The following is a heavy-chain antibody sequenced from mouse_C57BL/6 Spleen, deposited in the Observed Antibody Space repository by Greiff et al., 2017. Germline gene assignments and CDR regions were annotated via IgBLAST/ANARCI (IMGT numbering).Heavy chain of an antibody. J-gene: IGHJ3*01. CDR1: GYTFTSYW. V-gene: IGHV1-52*01. D-gene: IGHD1-1*01. CDR3: AREDGSSYNWFAY. CDR2: IDPSDSET. Sequence: QVQLQQPGAELVRPGSSVKLSCKASGYTFTSYWMHWVKQRPIQGLEWIGNIDPSDSETHYNQKFKDKATLTVDKSSSTAYMQLSSLTSEGSAVYYWAREDGSSYNWFAYWGQGTLVTVSA.